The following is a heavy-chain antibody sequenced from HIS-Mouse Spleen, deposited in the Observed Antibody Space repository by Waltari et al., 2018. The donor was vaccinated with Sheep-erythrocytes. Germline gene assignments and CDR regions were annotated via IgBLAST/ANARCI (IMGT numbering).Heavy chain of an antibody. CDR3: ARDQGDSGSYYYYYGMDV. CDR1: GFTFSSYS. Sequence: LRLSCAASGFTFSSYSMNWVRQAPGKGLEWVSSISSSSSYIYYADSVKGRFTISRDNAKNSLYLQMNSLRAEDTAVYYCARDQGDSGSYYYYYGMDVWGQGTTVTVSS. V-gene: IGHV3-21*01. D-gene: IGHD1-26*01. J-gene: IGHJ6*02. CDR2: ISSSSSYI.